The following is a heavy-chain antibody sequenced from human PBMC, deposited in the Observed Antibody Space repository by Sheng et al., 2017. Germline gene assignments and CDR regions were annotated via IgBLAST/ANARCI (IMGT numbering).Heavy chain of an antibody. Sequence: QVQLVESGGGVVQPGRSLRLSCAASGFTFSSYVMYWVRQAPGKGLEWVAVISYDGSNKYYADSVKGRFTISRDNSKNTLYLQMNSLRAEDTAVYYCARAQYSYAYGSGDYWGQGTLVTVSS. CDR1: GFTFSSYV. V-gene: IGHV3-30*04. D-gene: IGHD5-18*01. CDR3: ARAQYSYAYGSGDY. CDR2: ISYDGSNK. J-gene: IGHJ4*02.